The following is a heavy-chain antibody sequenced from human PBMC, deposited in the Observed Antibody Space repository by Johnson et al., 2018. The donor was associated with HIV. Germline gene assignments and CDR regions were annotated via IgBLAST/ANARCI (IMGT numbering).Heavy chain of an antibody. V-gene: IGHV3-74*02. J-gene: IGHJ3*02. CDR2: IKRDGRST. CDR1: GFTFSDHW. Sequence: VQLVESGGGLIQPGGSLRLSCAASGFTFSDHWMYWVRQAPGKGLVWVSRIKRDGRSTNYADSVKGRFTISRDNAKNTLYLQMNSLRAEDTAVYYCVRGLDIWGQGTEVTVSS. CDR3: VRGLDI.